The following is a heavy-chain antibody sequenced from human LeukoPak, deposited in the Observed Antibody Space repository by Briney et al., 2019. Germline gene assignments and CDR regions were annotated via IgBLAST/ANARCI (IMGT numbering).Heavy chain of an antibody. Sequence: QPGGSLRLSCAASGFPFSSYWMSWVRQAPGKGLEWVSSISGSGGSTYYADSVKGRFTISRDNSKNTLHLQMNSLRAEDTAVYYCAKDHSSGYSAPFDYWGQGTLVTVSS. V-gene: IGHV3-23*01. J-gene: IGHJ4*02. D-gene: IGHD3-22*01. CDR1: GFPFSSYW. CDR3: AKDHSSGYSAPFDY. CDR2: ISGSGGST.